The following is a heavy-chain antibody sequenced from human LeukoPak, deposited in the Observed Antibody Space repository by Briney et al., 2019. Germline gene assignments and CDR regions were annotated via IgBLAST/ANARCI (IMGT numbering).Heavy chain of an antibody. CDR1: GDSISSGGYS. J-gene: IGHJ4*02. CDR2: IYHSGST. V-gene: IGHV4-30-2*01. CDR3: ARNYGSGSYSVFDY. D-gene: IGHD3-10*01. Sequence: PSETLSLTCAVSGDSISSGGYSWSWIRQPPGKGLEWIGYIYHSGSTYYNPSLKSRVSISVDRSKNQFSLKLSSVTDADTAVYYCARNYGSGSYSVFDYWGQGTLVTVSS.